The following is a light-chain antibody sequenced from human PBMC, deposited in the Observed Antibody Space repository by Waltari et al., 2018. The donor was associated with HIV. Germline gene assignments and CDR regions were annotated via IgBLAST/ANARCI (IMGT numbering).Light chain of an antibody. Sequence: QAAPNQPPPGVRAPGQSVTIPRPGTHQYRCSLKRFPCYQQPPGTAPKPMIYEVSNRPAGVPDRFSGSKSGNTASLTISGLQAEDEADYYCSSYTSSSRVVFGGGTKLTVL. V-gene: IGLV2-18*02. CDR2: EVS. CDR3: SSYTSSSRVV. CDR1: QYRCSLKR. J-gene: IGLJ2*01.